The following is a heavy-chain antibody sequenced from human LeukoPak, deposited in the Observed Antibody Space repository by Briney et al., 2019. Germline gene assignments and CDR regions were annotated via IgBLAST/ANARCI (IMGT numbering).Heavy chain of an antibody. V-gene: IGHV4-39*07. D-gene: IGHD6-6*01. CDR2: INHSGST. Sequence: SETLSLTCTLSGGSVTTSSFYWAWIRQPPGKGLEWIGEINHSGSTDYNPSLKSRVTISVDTSKNQFSLKLSSVTAADTAVYYCARGVYSSSSLSGWFDPWGQGTLVTVSS. CDR3: ARGVYSSSSLSGWFDP. J-gene: IGHJ5*02. CDR1: GGSVTTSSFY.